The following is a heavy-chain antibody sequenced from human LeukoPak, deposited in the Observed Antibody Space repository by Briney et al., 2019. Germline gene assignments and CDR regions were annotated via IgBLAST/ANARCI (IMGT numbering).Heavy chain of an antibody. Sequence: SETLSLTCSVSGGSITGHYWSWIRQSPARGLEWLGRTFYRSKWKNDYAASVKSRITINPDTSKNQFSLQLRSVTPEDTAVYYCARSAPDPDFWGQGTLVTVSS. CDR2: TFYRSKWKN. V-gene: IGHV6-1*01. CDR3: ARSAPDPDF. J-gene: IGHJ4*02. D-gene: IGHD6-13*01. CDR1: GGSITGHY.